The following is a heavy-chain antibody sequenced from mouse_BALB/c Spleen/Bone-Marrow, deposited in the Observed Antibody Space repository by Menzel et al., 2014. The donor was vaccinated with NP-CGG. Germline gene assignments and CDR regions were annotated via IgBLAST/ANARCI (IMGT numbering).Heavy chain of an antibody. J-gene: IGHJ3*01. Sequence: QVQVQQSGPGLVQPSQSLSITCTVSGFFLNSYGAHRVCCSPGKGLLRLGAIWSGGSTDYNAPFISRLIISKDNSKSQIFFKMNSLQHNDAAIYFCARRYGYLFAYWGQGTLVTVSA. CDR1: GFFLNSYG. D-gene: IGHD2-2*01. V-gene: IGHV2-2*02. CDR2: IWSGGST. CDR3: ARRYGYLFAY.